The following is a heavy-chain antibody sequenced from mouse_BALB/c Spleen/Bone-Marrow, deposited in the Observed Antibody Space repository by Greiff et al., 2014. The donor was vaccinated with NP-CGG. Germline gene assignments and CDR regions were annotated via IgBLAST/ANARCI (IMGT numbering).Heavy chain of an antibody. J-gene: IGHJ2*01. CDR1: GYTFTSYW. CDR2: IYPGDGDT. D-gene: IGHD1-1*02. V-gene: IGHV1-87*01. Sequence: VQLQQSGAELARPGASVKLSCKASGYTFTSYWMQWVKQRPGQGLEWIGAIYPGDGDTRYTQKFEGKATLTADKSSSTAYMQLSSLASEDSAVYYCASQGDYGSFDYWGQGTTLTVSS. CDR3: ASQGDYGSFDY.